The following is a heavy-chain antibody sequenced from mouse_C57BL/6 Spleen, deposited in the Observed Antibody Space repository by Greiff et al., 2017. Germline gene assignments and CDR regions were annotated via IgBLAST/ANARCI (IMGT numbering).Heavy chain of an antibody. V-gene: IGHV1-9*01. CDR2: ILPGSGST. D-gene: IGHD1-1*01. CDR3: AMYGNLFAY. Sequence: VQLVESGAELMKPGASVKLSCTATGYTFTGYWIEWVKQRPGHGLEWIGEILPGSGSTKYNGKFKGKATFTADTSSNTAYMQLSSLTTEDSAIYYGAMYGNLFAYWGQGTLVTVSA. CDR1: GYTFTGYW. J-gene: IGHJ3*01.